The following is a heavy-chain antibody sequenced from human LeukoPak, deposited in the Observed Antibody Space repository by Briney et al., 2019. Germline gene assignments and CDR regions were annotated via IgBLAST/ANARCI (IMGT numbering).Heavy chain of an antibody. D-gene: IGHD1-26*01. V-gene: IGHV3-64*01. J-gene: IGHJ4*02. Sequence: GGSLRLSCAASGFTFSSYAMHWVRQAPGKGLQYVSAISSNGGSTYYANSLKGRFTISRDNSKNTLYLQMGSLRAEDMAVYYCVRRGSYYGDSMDYWGQGTLVTVSS. CDR2: ISSNGGST. CDR1: GFTFSSYA. CDR3: VRRGSYYGDSMDY.